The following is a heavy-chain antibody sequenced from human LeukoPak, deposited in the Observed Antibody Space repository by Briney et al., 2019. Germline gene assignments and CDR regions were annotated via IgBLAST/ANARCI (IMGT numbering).Heavy chain of an antibody. Sequence: GGSLRLSCAASGFSFSSHYINWVRQSPGKGLEWVGRARNKAESYKIEYAASVKGRFIISRDDSKKSLFLHMNNLKTEDAAVYYCARESSIFQVVARSYMDVWGKGTTVTVSS. CDR2: ARNKAESYKI. CDR1: GFSFSSHY. J-gene: IGHJ6*03. V-gene: IGHV3-72*01. D-gene: IGHD3-3*01. CDR3: ARESSIFQVVARSYMDV.